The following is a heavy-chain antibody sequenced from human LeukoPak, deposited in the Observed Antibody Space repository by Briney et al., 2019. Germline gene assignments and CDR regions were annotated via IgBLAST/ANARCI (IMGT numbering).Heavy chain of an antibody. D-gene: IGHD3-3*01. CDR1: GFTFRSYG. CDR3: AKDGYFRFLEWLLPDY. V-gene: IGHV3-30*18. Sequence: GGSLRLSCAASGFTFRSYGMSWVRQAPGKGLEWVAVISYDGSNKYYADSVKGRFTISRDNSKNTLYLQMNSLRAEDTAVYYCAKDGYFRFLEWLLPDYWGQGTLVTVSS. J-gene: IGHJ4*02. CDR2: ISYDGSNK.